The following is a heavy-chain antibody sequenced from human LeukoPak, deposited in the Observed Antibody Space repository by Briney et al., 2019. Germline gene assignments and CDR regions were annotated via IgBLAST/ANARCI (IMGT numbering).Heavy chain of an antibody. CDR2: IYSGGST. CDR1: GFTVSSNY. Sequence: PGGSLRLSCAASGFTVSSNYMSWVRQAPGKGLEWVSVIYSGGSTYYADSVKGRFTISRDNSKNTLYLQMNSLRAEDTAVYYCARDRRGSSGRGPHSFDYWGQGTLVTVS. V-gene: IGHV3-53*01. J-gene: IGHJ4*02. CDR3: ARDRRGSSGRGPHSFDY. D-gene: IGHD6-6*01.